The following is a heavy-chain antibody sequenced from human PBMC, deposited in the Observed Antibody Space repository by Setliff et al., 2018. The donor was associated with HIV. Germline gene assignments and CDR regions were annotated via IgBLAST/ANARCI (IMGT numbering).Heavy chain of an antibody. Sequence: SVKVSCKASGGTFSSYAISWVRQAPGQGLEWMGRIIPIFGTANYAQKFQGRVTITADKSTSTAYMELSSLRPEDTAVYYCARDLSYCSSTSCYRVVAFDIWGQGTMVTVSS. CDR1: GGTFSSYA. D-gene: IGHD2-2*02. CDR2: IIPIFGTA. V-gene: IGHV1-69*06. CDR3: ARDLSYCSSTSCYRVVAFDI. J-gene: IGHJ3*02.